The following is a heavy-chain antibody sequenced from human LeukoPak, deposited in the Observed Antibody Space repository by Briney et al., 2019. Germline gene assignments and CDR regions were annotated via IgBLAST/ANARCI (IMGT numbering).Heavy chain of an antibody. CDR3: ARDRMAEFDP. Sequence: TSETLSLTCAVYGGSFSGYYWSWIRQPPGKGLEWIGEINHSGSTNYNPSLKSRVTISVDTSKNQFSLKLSSVTAADTAVYYCARDRMAEFDPWGQGTLVTVSS. CDR1: GGSFSGYY. J-gene: IGHJ5*02. V-gene: IGHV4-34*01. CDR2: INHSGST. D-gene: IGHD5-24*01.